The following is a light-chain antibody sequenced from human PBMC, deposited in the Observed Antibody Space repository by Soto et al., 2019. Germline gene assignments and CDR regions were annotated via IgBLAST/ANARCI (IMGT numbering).Light chain of an antibody. CDR1: TSDVGTYYY. CDR3: SSYAGRSMYV. V-gene: IGLV2-8*01. J-gene: IGLJ1*01. Sequence: QPALTQPPSASGSPGQSVTFSCSGTTSDVGTYYYVSWYQQSPGKAPKLLFYGLTRRPSGVPDRFSGSKSGNTAALTVSGLQAEDEAYYYCSSYAGRSMYVFGTGTKVTV. CDR2: GLT.